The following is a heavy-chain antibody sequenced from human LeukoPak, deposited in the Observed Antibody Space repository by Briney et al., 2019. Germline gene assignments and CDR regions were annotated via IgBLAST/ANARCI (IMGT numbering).Heavy chain of an antibody. CDR1: GGSFSGYY. Sequence: SETLSLTCAVYGGSFSGYYWSWIRQPPGKGLEWIGEINHSGSTNYNPSLKSRVTISVDTSKNQFSLKLSSVTAADTAVYYRARIRGRGGARYWGQGTLVTVSS. CDR3: ARIRGRGGARY. V-gene: IGHV4-34*01. J-gene: IGHJ4*02. CDR2: INHSGST. D-gene: IGHD5-24*01.